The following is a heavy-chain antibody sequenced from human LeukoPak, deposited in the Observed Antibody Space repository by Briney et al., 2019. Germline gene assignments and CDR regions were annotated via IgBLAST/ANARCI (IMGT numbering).Heavy chain of an antibody. V-gene: IGHV3-9*03. CDR3: AKDIGALYCSGGSCSGAFDI. CDR1: GFTFDDYA. D-gene: IGHD2-15*01. Sequence: GGSLRLSCAASGFTFDDYAMHWVRQAPGKGLEWVSGISWNSGSIGYADSVKGRFTISRDNAKNSLYLQMNSLRAEDMALYYCAKDIGALYCSGGSCSGAFDIWGKGTTVTVSS. J-gene: IGHJ6*04. CDR2: ISWNSGSI.